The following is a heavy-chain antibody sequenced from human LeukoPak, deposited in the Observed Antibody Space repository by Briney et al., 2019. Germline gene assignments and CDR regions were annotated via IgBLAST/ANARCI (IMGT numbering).Heavy chain of an antibody. D-gene: IGHD3-22*01. J-gene: IGHJ4*02. CDR3: ARGLYDSSGYYYLAPPDY. Sequence: GGSLRLSCAASGFTFSNAWMSWVRQAPGKGLEWVGRIKSKTDGGTTDYAAPVKGRFTISRDDSKNTLYLQMNSLKTEDTAVYYCARGLYDSSGYYYLAPPDYWGQGTLVTVSS. V-gene: IGHV3-15*01. CDR2: IKSKTDGGTT. CDR1: GFTFSNAW.